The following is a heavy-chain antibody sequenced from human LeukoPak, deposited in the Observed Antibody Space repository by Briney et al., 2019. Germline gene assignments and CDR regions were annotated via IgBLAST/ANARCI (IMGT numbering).Heavy chain of an antibody. J-gene: IGHJ4*02. Sequence: GGSLRLSCAASGFTVSSNYMSWVRQAPGKGLEWVSVIYSGGSTYYADSVKGRFTISRDNSKNTLYLQMNSLRAEDMAVYYCAKDDGSGWYQIDYWGQGTLVTVSS. V-gene: IGHV3-53*01. CDR1: GFTVSSNY. CDR2: IYSGGST. D-gene: IGHD6-19*01. CDR3: AKDDGSGWYQIDY.